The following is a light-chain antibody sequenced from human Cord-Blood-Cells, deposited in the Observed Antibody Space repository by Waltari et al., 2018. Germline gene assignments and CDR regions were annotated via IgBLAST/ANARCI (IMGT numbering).Light chain of an antibody. CDR2: DAS. J-gene: IGKJ3*01. Sequence: EIVLTQSPATLSLSPGERATPSCRTSQSVSSSLAWYQQKPGQAPRLLIYDASNRATGIPARFSGSGSGTDFTLTISSLEPEDFAVYYCQQRSNWPPFTFGPGTKVDIK. CDR3: QQRSNWPPFT. V-gene: IGKV3-11*01. CDR1: QSVSSS.